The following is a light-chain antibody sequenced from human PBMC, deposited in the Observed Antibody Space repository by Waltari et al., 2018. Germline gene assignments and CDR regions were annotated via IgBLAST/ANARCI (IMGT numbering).Light chain of an antibody. CDR3: QVWDTRSDHWE. J-gene: IGLJ3*02. V-gene: IGLV3-21*04. CDR1: SIESNG. CDR2: FNS. Sequence: SHLLTQPPSMSVAPGETARITCGENSIESNGVHWYRQKPGQAPVLVIHFNSDRPSGMPERFSGSNAEGTATLTISRVEAGDEADYYCQVWDTRSDHWECGGGTKLTVL.